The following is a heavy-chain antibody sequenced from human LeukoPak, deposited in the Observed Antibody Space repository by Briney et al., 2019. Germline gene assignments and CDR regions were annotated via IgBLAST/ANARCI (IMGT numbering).Heavy chain of an antibody. D-gene: IGHD2-21*02. CDR2: IYHSGST. Sequence: PSETLSLTCTVSGGSISSGGYYWRWIRQPPGKGLEWIGYIYHSGSTYYNPSLKSRVTISVDTSKTQFSLELTSVTAADTAVYYCARHLSVTYDAFNLWGRGTMVTVSS. CDR3: ARHLSVTYDAFNL. J-gene: IGHJ3*01. CDR1: GGSISSGGYY. V-gene: IGHV4-30-2*01.